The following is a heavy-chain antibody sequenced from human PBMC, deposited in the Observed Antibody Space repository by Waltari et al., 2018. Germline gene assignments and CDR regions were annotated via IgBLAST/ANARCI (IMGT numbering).Heavy chain of an antibody. D-gene: IGHD3-3*01. CDR1: GGSFSGYY. V-gene: IGHV4-34*01. Sequence: QVQLQQWGAGLLKPSETLSLTCAVYGGSFSGYYWSWIRKPPGKGLEWIGEINHSGSTNYNPSLKSRVTISVDTSKNQFSLKLSSVTAADTAVYYCARGPYYDFWSGYYPTYYYYGMDVWGQGTTVTVSS. CDR3: ARGPYYDFWSGYYPTYYYYGMDV. J-gene: IGHJ6*02. CDR2: INHSGST.